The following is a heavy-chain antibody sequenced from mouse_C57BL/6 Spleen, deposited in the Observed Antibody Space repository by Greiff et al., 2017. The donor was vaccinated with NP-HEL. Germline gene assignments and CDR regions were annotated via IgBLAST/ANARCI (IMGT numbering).Heavy chain of an antibody. Sequence: QVQLQQSGAELVKPGASVKLSCKASGYTFTEYTIHWVKQRSGQGLEWIGWFYPGSGSIKYNEKFKDKATLTADKSSSTVYMELSRLTSEDSAVYFCARHEEGYGSKDYYAMDYWGQGTSVTVSS. CDR3: ARHEEGYGSKDYYAMDY. CDR1: GYTFTEYT. V-gene: IGHV1-62-2*01. D-gene: IGHD1-1*01. J-gene: IGHJ4*01. CDR2: FYPGSGSI.